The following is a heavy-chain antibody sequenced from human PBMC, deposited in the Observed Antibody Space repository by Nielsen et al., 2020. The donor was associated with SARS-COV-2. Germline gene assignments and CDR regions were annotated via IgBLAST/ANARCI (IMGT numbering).Heavy chain of an antibody. D-gene: IGHD6-6*01. CDR2: ISSSGSTI. V-gene: IGHV3-11*04. Sequence: GSLKISCAASGFTFSDYYMSWIRQAPGKGLEWVSYISSSGSTIYYADSVKGRFTISRDNAKNSLYLQMNSLRAEDTAVYYCARAGSSSSLYYYYGMDVWGQGTTVTVSS. CDR1: GFTFSDYY. J-gene: IGHJ6*02. CDR3: ARAGSSSSLYYYYGMDV.